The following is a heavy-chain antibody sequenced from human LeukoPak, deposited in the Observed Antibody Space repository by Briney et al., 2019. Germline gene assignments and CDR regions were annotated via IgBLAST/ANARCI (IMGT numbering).Heavy chain of an antibody. CDR3: ARDSQYCSSGSCSPGASDI. CDR1: GFTFNNYA. V-gene: IGHV3-23*01. D-gene: IGHD2-15*01. CDR2: ISGSGYST. Sequence: PGGPLRLSCVASGFTFNNYAMTWVRQAPGKGLEWVSAISGSGYSTYYANSVKGRFTISRDNSKNTLYLQMNSLRVEDTAVYYCARDSQYCSSGSCSPGASDIWGQGTMVTVSS. J-gene: IGHJ3*02.